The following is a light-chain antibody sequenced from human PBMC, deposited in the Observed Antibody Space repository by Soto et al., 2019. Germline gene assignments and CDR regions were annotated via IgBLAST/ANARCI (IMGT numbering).Light chain of an antibody. J-gene: IGLJ2*01. CDR3: GTWDSSLSAGGV. CDR1: SSNIGNNY. V-gene: IGLV1-51*02. Sequence: QSVLTQPPSVSAAPGQKVTISCSGSSSNIGNNYVSWYQQLPGTAPKLLIYENNKRPSGIPDRFSGSKSGTSATLGITGLQTGDEADYYCGTWDSSLSAGGVFGGGTKPTVL. CDR2: ENN.